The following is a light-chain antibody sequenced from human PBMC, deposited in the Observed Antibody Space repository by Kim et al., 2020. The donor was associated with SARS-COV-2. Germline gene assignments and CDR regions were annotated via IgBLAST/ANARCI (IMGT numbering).Light chain of an antibody. CDR1: SSN. J-gene: IGLJ2*01. Sequence: QSVLTQPPSASGTPGQRVSISCSGSSSNINWYQQLPGSAPKLLIYGNNRRPSGVPDRFSASKSGPSASLVISGLQSEDVGDYPFAAWDDSLYGSIFG. V-gene: IGLV1-44*01. CDR3: AAWDDSLYGSI. CDR2: GNN.